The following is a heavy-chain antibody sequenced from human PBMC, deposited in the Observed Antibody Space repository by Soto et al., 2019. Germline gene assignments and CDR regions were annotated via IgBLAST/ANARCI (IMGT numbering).Heavy chain of an antibody. CDR2: IYYSGST. V-gene: IGHV4-31*03. CDR3: ARGHRGHLTGDYYYYGMEV. Sequence: PSETLSLTCTVSGVSISSGGYYWSWMRQYPGKGLEWIGYIYYSGSTYYNPSLKSRVTISVDTSKNQFSLKLSSVTAADTAVYYCARGHRGHLTGDYYYYGMEVWGQGTSDTVSS. J-gene: IGHJ6*02. CDR1: GVSISSGGYY. D-gene: IGHD3-3*02.